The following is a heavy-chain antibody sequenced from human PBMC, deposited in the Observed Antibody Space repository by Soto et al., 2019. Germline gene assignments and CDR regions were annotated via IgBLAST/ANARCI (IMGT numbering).Heavy chain of an antibody. Sequence: PSETLSLTCTVSGGSISSYYWSWIRQPPGKGLEWIGYIYYSGSTNYNPSLKSRVTISVDTSKNQFSLKLSSVTAADTAVYYCARGLVGATSPYYFDYWGQGTLVTVSS. D-gene: IGHD1-26*01. CDR2: IYYSGST. J-gene: IGHJ4*02. CDR3: ARGLVGATSPYYFDY. CDR1: GGSISSYY. V-gene: IGHV4-59*01.